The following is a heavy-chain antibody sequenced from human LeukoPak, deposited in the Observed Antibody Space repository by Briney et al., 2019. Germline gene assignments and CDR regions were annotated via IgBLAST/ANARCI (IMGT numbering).Heavy chain of an antibody. CDR1: GFTFSSYG. CDR2: IWYDGSNK. Sequence: GRSLRLSCAASGFTFSSYGMHWVRQAPGKGLEWVAVIWYDGSNKYYADSVKGRFTISRDNSKNTLYLQMNSLRAEDTAVYYCARDPEMATIFCFDYWGQGTLVTVSS. V-gene: IGHV3-33*01. J-gene: IGHJ4*02. D-gene: IGHD5-24*01. CDR3: ARDPEMATIFCFDY.